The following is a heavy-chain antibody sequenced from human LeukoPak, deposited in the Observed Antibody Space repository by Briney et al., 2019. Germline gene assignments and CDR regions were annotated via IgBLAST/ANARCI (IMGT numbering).Heavy chain of an antibody. V-gene: IGHV3-7*01. J-gene: IGHJ4*02. CDR3: ARDSTPRYSGYDRVV. D-gene: IGHD5-12*01. CDR1: GFVFSDYW. Sequence: PGGSLRLSCTASGFVFSDYWMSWVRQAPGKGLKWLANINQDGSQTSYVGSVRGRLTVSRDNAKKSLYLQMNSLRPDDTAVYYCARDSTPRYSGYDRVVWGRGTLVTVFS. CDR2: INQDGSQT.